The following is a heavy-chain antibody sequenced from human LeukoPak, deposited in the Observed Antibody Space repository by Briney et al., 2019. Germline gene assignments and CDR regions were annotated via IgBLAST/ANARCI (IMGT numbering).Heavy chain of an antibody. CDR3: ARKGGGQLVNTRRWFDP. V-gene: IGHV4-34*01. CDR2: IHHSGST. Sequence: GSLRLSCAASGFTFSSYWMSWVRQPPGKGLEWIGEIHHSGSTNYNPSLKSRVTISVDTSKKQFSLKLSSVTAADTAIYYCARKGGGQLVNTRRWFDPWGQGTLVTVSS. D-gene: IGHD6-13*01. J-gene: IGHJ5*02. CDR1: GFTFSSYW.